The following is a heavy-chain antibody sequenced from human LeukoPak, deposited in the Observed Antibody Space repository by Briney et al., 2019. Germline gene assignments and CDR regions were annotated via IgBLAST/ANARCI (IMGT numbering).Heavy chain of an antibody. CDR2: IYYSGST. CDR3: ARATQTYSYGSGSYDFDY. D-gene: IGHD3-10*01. Sequence: SETLSLTCTVSGGSISSYYWSWVRQPPGKGLEWIGYIYYSGSTNYNPSLKSRVTISVDTSKNQFSLKLSSVTAADTAVYYCARATQTYSYGSGSYDFDYWGQGTLVTVSS. V-gene: IGHV4-59*01. J-gene: IGHJ4*02. CDR1: GGSISSYY.